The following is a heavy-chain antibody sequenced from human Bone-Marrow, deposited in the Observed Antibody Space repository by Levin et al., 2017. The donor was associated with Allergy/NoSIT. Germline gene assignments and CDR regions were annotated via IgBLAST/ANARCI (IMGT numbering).Heavy chain of an antibody. Sequence: GESLKISCAASGFNLNNAWMSWVRQAPGKGLEWVGRIKSKTDGGTTVYATPVKDRFTISRDDSKNTLYLQMDSLKTEDTAVYYCTTLSLGSALTWGQGTLVTVSS. CDR1: GFNLNNAW. J-gene: IGHJ5*02. CDR3: TTLSLGSALT. CDR2: IKSKTDGGTT. D-gene: IGHD3-10*01. V-gene: IGHV3-15*05.